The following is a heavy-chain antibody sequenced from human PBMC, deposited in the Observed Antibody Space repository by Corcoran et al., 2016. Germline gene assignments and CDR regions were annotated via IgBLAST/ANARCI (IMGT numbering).Heavy chain of an antibody. CDR2: ISYDGSNK. Sequence: QVQLVESGGGVVQPGRSLRLSCAASGFPFSSYGMHWVRQAPGKGLEWVAVISYDGSNKYYADSVKGRFTISRDNSKNTLYLQMNSLRAEDTAVYYCAKYYYDSSGYYLGPVDYWGQGTLVTVSS. V-gene: IGHV3-30*18. CDR3: AKYYYDSSGYYLGPVDY. CDR1: GFPFSSYG. D-gene: IGHD3-22*01. J-gene: IGHJ4*02.